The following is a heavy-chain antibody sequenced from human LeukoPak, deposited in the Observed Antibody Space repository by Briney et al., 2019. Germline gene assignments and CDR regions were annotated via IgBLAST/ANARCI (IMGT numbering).Heavy chain of an antibody. J-gene: IGHJ4*02. V-gene: IGHV3-9*01. Sequence: GGSLRLSCVASGFTFDDYAMHWVRQAPGKGLERVSGISWNSGSIGYADSVKGRFTISRDNSKNTLYLQMNSLRAEDTAVYYCASDLNPYGSGNFDYWGQGTLVTVSS. CDR1: GFTFDDYA. CDR3: ASDLNPYGSGNFDY. CDR2: ISWNSGSI. D-gene: IGHD3-10*01.